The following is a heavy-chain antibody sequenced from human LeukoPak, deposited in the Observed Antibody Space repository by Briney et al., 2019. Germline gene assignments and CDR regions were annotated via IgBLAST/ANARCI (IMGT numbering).Heavy chain of an antibody. D-gene: IGHD4-17*01. CDR1: GFTFSSYS. V-gene: IGHV3-7*01. CDR2: IKQDGSEK. J-gene: IGHJ4*02. Sequence: GGSLRLSCAASGFTFSSYSMNWVRQAPGKGLEWVANIKQDGSEKYYVDSVKGRFTISRDNAKNSLYLQMNSLRAEDTAVYYCARGYGDYLPFDYWGQGTLVTVSS. CDR3: ARGYGDYLPFDY.